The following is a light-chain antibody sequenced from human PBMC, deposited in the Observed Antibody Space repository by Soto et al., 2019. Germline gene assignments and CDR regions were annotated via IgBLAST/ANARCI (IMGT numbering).Light chain of an antibody. CDR2: GNS. CDR3: QSYDRSLGGHYV. CDR1: SSNIGAGYD. J-gene: IGLJ1*01. V-gene: IGLV1-40*01. Sequence: QSALTQPPSVSGAPGQRVTISCTGSSSNIGAGYDVHWYQQVPGTAPKLLIYGNSNRPSGVPDRFSGSKSGTSASLAITGLQAEDEADYYCQSYDRSLGGHYVFGPGTKLTVL.